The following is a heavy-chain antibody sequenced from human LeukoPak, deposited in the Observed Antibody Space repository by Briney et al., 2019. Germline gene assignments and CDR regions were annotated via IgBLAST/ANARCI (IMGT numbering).Heavy chain of an antibody. V-gene: IGHV3-30-3*01. CDR3: ARDRVGATDYYDY. D-gene: IGHD1-26*01. CDR1: GFTFSSYA. Sequence: GGSLRLSCAASGFTFSSYAMHWVRQAPGKGLEWVAVISYDGSNKYYADSVKGRFTISRDNSKNTLYLQMNSLRAEDTAVYYCARDRVGATDYYDYWGQGTLVTVSS. J-gene: IGHJ4*02. CDR2: ISYDGSNK.